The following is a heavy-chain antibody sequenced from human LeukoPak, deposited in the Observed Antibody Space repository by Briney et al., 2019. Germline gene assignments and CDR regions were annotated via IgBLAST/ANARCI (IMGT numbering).Heavy chain of an antibody. Sequence: PGRSLRLSCAASGFTFSSYAMHWVREAPGKGLERVAVISYDGSNKYYADSVKGRFTISRDNSKNTLYLQMNSLRAEDTAVYYCARGGNVEWELTPDYWGQGTLVTVSS. D-gene: IGHD1-26*01. V-gene: IGHV3-30*01. CDR1: GFTFSSYA. CDR2: ISYDGSNK. CDR3: ARGGNVEWELTPDY. J-gene: IGHJ4*02.